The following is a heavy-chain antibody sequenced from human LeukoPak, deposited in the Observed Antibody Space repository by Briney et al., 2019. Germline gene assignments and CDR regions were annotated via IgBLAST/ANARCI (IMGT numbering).Heavy chain of an antibody. J-gene: IGHJ6*03. V-gene: IGHV3-20*04. CDR2: INWNGGST. D-gene: IGHD2-15*01. Sequence: PGGSLRLSCAASGFTFDDYGMSWVRQAPGKGLEWVSGINWNGGSTGYAGSVKGRFTISRDNAKNSLYLQVNSLRAEDTALYYCARATPYYYYMDVWGKGTTVTVSS. CDR1: GFTFDDYG. CDR3: ARATPYYYYMDV.